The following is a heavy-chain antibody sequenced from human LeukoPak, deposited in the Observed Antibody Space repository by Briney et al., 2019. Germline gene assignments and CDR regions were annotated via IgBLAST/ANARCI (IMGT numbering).Heavy chain of an antibody. CDR3: ARPEAPGYYYYGMDV. CDR2: IYYSGST. J-gene: IGHJ6*02. D-gene: IGHD3-10*01. Sequence: SETLSLTCTVSGGSISSSSHYWGWIRQPPGKGLEWIGSIYYSGSTYYNPSLKSRVTISVDTSKNQFSLKLSSVTAADTAVYYCARPEAPGYYYYGMDVWGQGTTVTVSS. CDR1: GGSISSSSHY. V-gene: IGHV4-39*01.